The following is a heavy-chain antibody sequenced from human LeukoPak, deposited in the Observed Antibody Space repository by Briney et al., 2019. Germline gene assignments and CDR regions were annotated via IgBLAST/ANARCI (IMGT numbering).Heavy chain of an antibody. Sequence: GGSLRLSCAASGFTFSDYYMSWIRQAPGKGLEWVSYISSSSSYTNYADSVKGRFTISRDNAKNSLYLQMNSLRAEDTAVYYCAKGVVSIAVAGLGYFDYWGQRTLVTVSS. CDR3: AKGVVSIAVAGLGYFDY. CDR2: ISSSSSYT. V-gene: IGHV3-11*06. CDR1: GFTFSDYY. D-gene: IGHD6-13*01. J-gene: IGHJ4*02.